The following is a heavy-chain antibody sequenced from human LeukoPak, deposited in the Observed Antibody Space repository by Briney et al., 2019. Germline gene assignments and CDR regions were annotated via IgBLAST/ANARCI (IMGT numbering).Heavy chain of an antibody. Sequence: GGSLRLSCAACRFTFSSYSMNWVRQAAGKGLEWVSSISSSSSYINYADSVRGRFTISRDNAKNSLFLQMYSLRAEDTAVYYCARGEVVTASLPDYFYYYMDVWGKGTTVTISS. CDR2: ISSSSSYI. CDR1: RFTFSSYS. J-gene: IGHJ6*03. CDR3: ARGEVVTASLPDYFYYYMDV. D-gene: IGHD2-21*02. V-gene: IGHV3-21*01.